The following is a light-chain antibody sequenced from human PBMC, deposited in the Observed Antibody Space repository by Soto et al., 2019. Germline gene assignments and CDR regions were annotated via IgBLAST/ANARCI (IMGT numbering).Light chain of an antibody. CDR2: VSS. J-gene: IGKJ3*01. CDR1: QSISRY. V-gene: IGKV1-39*01. CDR3: QLTYSTPFT. Sequence: DIQMTQSPYSLSASVGDRVTITCLAGQSISRYLNWYQQKPGKAPKGLISVSSSLQSGVQSRFSVGGSGTYFTLTNCGLQPEDFTTYYCQLTYSTPFTLGPFNRVDIK.